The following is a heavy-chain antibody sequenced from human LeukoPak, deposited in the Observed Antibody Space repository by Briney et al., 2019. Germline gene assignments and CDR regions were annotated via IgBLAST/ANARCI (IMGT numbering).Heavy chain of an antibody. V-gene: IGHV3-48*01. D-gene: IGHD3-9*01. J-gene: IGHJ4*02. CDR3: ARDLITIFPRG. CDR1: GFTFSSYS. CDR2: ISSSSSTI. Sequence: GGSLRPSCAASGFTFSSYSMNWVRQAPGKGLEWVSYISSSSSTIYYADSVKGRFTISRDNAKNSLYLQMNSLRAEDTAVYYCARDLITIFPRGWGQGTLVTVSS.